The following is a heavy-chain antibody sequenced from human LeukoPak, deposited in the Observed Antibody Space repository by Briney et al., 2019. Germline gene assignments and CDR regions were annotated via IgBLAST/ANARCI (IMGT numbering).Heavy chain of an antibody. D-gene: IGHD6-19*01. CDR1: GASISSSNYY. CDR3: ARHSSGWYSFEY. V-gene: IGHV4-39*01. CDR2: IYYGGST. Sequence: KPSETLSLTCTVSGASISSSNYYWGWIRQPPGKGLEWIGSIYYGGSTYYNPSLKSRVSMSVDTSKDQLSLNLRSVIAADMAVYYCARHSSGWYSFEYWGQGTLVTVFS. J-gene: IGHJ4*02.